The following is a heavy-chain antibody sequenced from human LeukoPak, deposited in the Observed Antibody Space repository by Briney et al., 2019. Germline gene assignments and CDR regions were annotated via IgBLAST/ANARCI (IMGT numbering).Heavy chain of an antibody. J-gene: IGHJ5*02. V-gene: IGHV1-3*01. CDR3: ARVAAAGTTSWFDP. Sequence: ASVKVSCKASGYTFTSYAMHWVRQAPGQRLEWMGWINAGNGSTKYSQKFQGRVTITRDTSASTAYMELSSLRSEDTAVYYCARVAAAGTTSWFDPWGQGTLVTVSS. CDR2: INAGNGST. CDR1: GYTFTSYA. D-gene: IGHD6-13*01.